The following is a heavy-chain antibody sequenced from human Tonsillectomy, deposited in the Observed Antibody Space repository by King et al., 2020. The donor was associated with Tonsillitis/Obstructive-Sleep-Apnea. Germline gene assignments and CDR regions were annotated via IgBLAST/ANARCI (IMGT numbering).Heavy chain of an antibody. Sequence: MQLVQSGGGLVNPGRSLRLSCPASGFTFGDFVMSWFRQAPGKGLEWVAFIRSKAYGGTTEYAASVKGRFTISRDDSKRIAYLQMNSLKTEDTAVYYCSRDLAELEPSFGYWGQGTLVTVSS. V-gene: IGHV3-49*05. CDR2: IRSKAYGGTT. CDR3: SRDLAELEPSFGY. J-gene: IGHJ4*02. D-gene: IGHD1-7*01. CDR1: GFTFGDFV.